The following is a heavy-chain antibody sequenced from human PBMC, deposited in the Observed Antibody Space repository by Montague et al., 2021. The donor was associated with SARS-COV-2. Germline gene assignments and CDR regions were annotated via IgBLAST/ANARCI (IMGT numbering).Heavy chain of an antibody. CDR3: ARHSTTHAFDP. CDR2: IPYSGST. CDR1: SGSISPSDTHY. J-gene: IGHJ5*02. V-gene: IGHV4-39*01. Sequence: SETLSLTCVVSSGSISPSDTHYWGWVRQAPGKGLGWISTIPYSGSTSYNPPLRSRVTISVDTSKNQISLNLRSATAADTSVYYCARHSTTHAFDPWGQGILVTVSS. D-gene: IGHD1-1*01.